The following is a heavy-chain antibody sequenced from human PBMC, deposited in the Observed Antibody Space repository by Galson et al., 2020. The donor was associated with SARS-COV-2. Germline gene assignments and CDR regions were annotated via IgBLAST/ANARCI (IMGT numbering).Heavy chain of an antibody. CDR3: ARAPDTDYYDSSGYYTY. CDR2: ISAYNGNT. Sequence: ASVKVSCKASGYTFTSYGISWVRQAPGQGLEWMGWISAYNGNTNYAQKLQGRVTMTTDTSTSTAYMELRSLRSDDTAVYYCARAPDTDYYDSSGYYTYWGQGTLVTVSS. D-gene: IGHD3-22*01. J-gene: IGHJ4*02. CDR1: GYTFTSYG. V-gene: IGHV1-18*04.